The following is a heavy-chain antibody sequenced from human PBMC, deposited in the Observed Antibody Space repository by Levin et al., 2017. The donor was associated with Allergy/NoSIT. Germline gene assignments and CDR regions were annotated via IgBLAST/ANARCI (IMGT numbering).Heavy chain of an antibody. Sequence: ASVKVSCKASGYTFTGYYMHWVRQAPGQGLEWMGWINPNSGGTNYAQKFQGRVTMTRDTSISTAYMELSRLRSDDTAVYYCARYSNTPHYYYYGMDVWGQGTTVTVSS. J-gene: IGHJ6*02. CDR3: ARYSNTPHYYYYGMDV. CDR1: GYTFTGYY. CDR2: INPNSGGT. V-gene: IGHV1-2*02. D-gene: IGHD6-13*01.